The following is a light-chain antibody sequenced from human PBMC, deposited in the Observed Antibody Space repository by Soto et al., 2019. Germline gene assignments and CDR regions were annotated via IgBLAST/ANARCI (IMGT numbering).Light chain of an antibody. J-gene: IGKJ4*01. CDR3: QQYGSSPLT. Sequence: LMQSAGTLSFSPGEGATLSCRASQTVKNDYLAWYQQRRGLPPRLLIFGASGRATGIPDRFSGSGSGTDFTLTITRLEPEDFAVYYCQQYGSSPLTFGGGTKVDIK. CDR1: QTVKNDY. CDR2: GAS. V-gene: IGKV3-20*01.